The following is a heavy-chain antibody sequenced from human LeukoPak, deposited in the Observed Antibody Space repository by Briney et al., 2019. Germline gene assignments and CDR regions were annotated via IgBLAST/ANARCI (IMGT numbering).Heavy chain of an antibody. CDR2: ISSSGSTI. D-gene: IGHD3-22*01. J-gene: IGHJ3*02. CDR1: GFTFSDYY. V-gene: IGHV3-11*01. CDR3: ARDSTPLEYSSGYYPDAFDI. Sequence: GGSLRLSCAASGFTFSDYYMSWIRQAPGKGLEWVSYISSSGSTIYYADSVKGRFTISRDNAKNSLYLQMNSLRAEDTAVCYCARDSTPLEYSSGYYPDAFDIWGQGTMVTVSS.